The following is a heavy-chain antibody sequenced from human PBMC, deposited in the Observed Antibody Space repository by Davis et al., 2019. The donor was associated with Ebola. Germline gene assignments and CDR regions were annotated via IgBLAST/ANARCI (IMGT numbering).Heavy chain of an antibody. V-gene: IGHV3-74*01. J-gene: IGHJ6*03. CDR1: GFTFSSYW. Sequence: GESLKISCAASGFTFSSYWMHWVRQAPGKGLVWVSRINSDGSSTSYADSVKGRFTISRDNAKNTLYLQMNSLRAEDTAVYYCARGRQEGYYYYYYMDVWGKGTTVTVSS. CDR3: ARGRQEGYYYYYYMDV. CDR2: INSDGSST.